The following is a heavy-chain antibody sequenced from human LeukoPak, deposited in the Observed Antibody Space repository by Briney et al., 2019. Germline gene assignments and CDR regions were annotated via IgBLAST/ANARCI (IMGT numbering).Heavy chain of an antibody. J-gene: IGHJ4*02. CDR1: GFTFSDYY. V-gene: IGHV3-11*06. D-gene: IGHD6-13*01. Sequence: GGSLRLSYAASGFTFSDYYMSWIRQVPGKGLEWVSYISSGSSYTNYADSVKGRFTISRDNAKNSLYLQMNSLRAEDTAVYYCARRTGYSSSWYFDYWGQGTLVTVSS. CDR2: ISSGSSYT. CDR3: ARRTGYSSSWYFDY.